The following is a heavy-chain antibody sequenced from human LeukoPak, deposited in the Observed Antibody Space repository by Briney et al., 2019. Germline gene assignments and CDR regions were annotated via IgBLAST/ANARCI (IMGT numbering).Heavy chain of an antibody. CDR2: IYTSGST. CDR3: ARARRDGYNQGWFDP. J-gene: IGHJ5*02. V-gene: IGHV4-61*02. Sequence: PSQTLSLTCTVSGASISSGSYYWSWIRQPAGKGLEWIGRIYTSGSTNYNPSLKSRVTISVDTSKNQFSLKLSSVTAADTAVYYCARARRDGYNQGWFDPWGQGTLVTVSS. CDR1: GASISSGSYY. D-gene: IGHD5-24*01.